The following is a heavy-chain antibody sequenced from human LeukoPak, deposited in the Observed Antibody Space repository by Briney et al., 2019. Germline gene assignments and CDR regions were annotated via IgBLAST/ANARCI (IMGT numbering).Heavy chain of an antibody. D-gene: IGHD3-10*02. V-gene: IGHV3-48*03. CDR3: VELGITMIGGV. J-gene: IGHJ6*04. CDR1: GFTFSSYE. CDR2: ISSSGSTI. Sequence: GGSLRLSCAASGFTFSSYEMNWVRQAPGKGLEWVSYISSSGSTIYYADPVKGRFTISRDNAKNSLYLQMSSLRAEDTAVYYCVELGITMIGGVWGKGTTVTISS.